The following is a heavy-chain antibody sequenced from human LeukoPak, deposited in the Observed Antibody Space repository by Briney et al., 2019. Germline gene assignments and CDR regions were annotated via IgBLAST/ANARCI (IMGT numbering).Heavy chain of an antibody. J-gene: IGHJ3*02. CDR1: GGSISSSSYY. Sequence: SETLSLTCTVSGGSISSSSYYWGWIRQPPGKGLELIGSIYYSGSTYYNPSLHSRVTISVDTSKNQFSLKLSSVTAADTAVYYCSIVTSVRDAFDIWGQGTMVTVSS. V-gene: IGHV4-39*07. D-gene: IGHD3-16*02. CDR3: SIVTSVRDAFDI. CDR2: IYYSGST.